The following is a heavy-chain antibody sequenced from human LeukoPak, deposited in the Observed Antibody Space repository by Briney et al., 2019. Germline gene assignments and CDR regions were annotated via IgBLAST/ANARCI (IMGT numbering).Heavy chain of an antibody. CDR1: GYTFTGYY. J-gene: IGHJ4*02. V-gene: IGHV1-2*06. CDR3: ARARTYSSGWYPDY. D-gene: IGHD6-19*01. Sequence: SVKVSCTASGYTFTGYYMHWVRRATGQGLEWMGRINPNSGGTNYAQKFQGRVTMTRDTSISTAYMELSRLRSDDTAVYYCARARTYSSGWYPDYWGQGTLVTVSS. CDR2: INPNSGGT.